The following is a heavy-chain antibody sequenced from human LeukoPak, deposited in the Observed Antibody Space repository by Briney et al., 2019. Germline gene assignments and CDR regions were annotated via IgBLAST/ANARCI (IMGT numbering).Heavy chain of an antibody. Sequence: ASVKVSCKASGYTFTSYDINWVRQATGQGLEWMGWMNPNSGNTGHAQKFQGRVTMTRNTSISTAYMELSSLGSEDTAVYYCARPTTMVRGAPLGYWGQGTLVTVSS. CDR3: ARPTTMVRGAPLGY. J-gene: IGHJ4*02. V-gene: IGHV1-8*01. D-gene: IGHD3-10*01. CDR2: MNPNSGNT. CDR1: GYTFTSYD.